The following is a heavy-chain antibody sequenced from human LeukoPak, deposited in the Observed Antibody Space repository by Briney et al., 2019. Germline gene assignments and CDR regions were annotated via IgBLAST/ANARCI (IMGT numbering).Heavy chain of an antibody. CDR3: ATTTVTNNWFDP. Sequence: ASVKVSCKASGYTFTGYYIHWVRQAPGQGLEWMGWINPNTGGTNYAQKFQGRVTMTRDTSIRTDYMELSRLRSDDTAVFYCATTTVTNNWFDPWGQETLVTVSS. V-gene: IGHV1-2*02. CDR2: INPNTGGT. D-gene: IGHD4-11*01. CDR1: GYTFTGYY. J-gene: IGHJ5*02.